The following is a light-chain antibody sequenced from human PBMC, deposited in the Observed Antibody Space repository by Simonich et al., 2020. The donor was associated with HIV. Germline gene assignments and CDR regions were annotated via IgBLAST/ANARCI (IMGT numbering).Light chain of an antibody. CDR3: QQYNSNYPT. Sequence: DIQMTQSPSTLSASVGDRVTIACRASQSISNYLAWYQQKPGKAPKLLIDKASTLEGGVPSRFIGSGSGTEFTLTISSLQPDDFATYYCQQYNSNYPTCGQGTKVEIK. CDR2: KAS. J-gene: IGKJ1*01. CDR1: QSISNY. V-gene: IGKV1-5*03.